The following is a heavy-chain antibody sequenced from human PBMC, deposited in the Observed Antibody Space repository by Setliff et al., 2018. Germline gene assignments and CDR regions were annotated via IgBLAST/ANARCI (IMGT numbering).Heavy chain of an antibody. V-gene: IGHV1-69*11. Sequence: SVKVSCKASGGTFSNNAIAWVRQAPGQGLEWMGRVIPMARSANYAQKFEGRVTITADESTNTAYMEVSGLRSEDTAVYYCARVDFTMIQGVLGLWGQGTLVTVSS. D-gene: IGHD3-10*01. CDR1: GGTFSNNA. CDR2: VIPMARSA. CDR3: ARVDFTMIQGVLGL. J-gene: IGHJ1*01.